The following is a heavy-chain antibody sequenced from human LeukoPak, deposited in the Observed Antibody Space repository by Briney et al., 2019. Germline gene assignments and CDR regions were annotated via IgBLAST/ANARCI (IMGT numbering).Heavy chain of an antibody. Sequence: SETLSLTCTVSGGSISAYYWSWIRQPPGKGLEWIGYISYSGGTKYDPSLTSRVTISVDTSKNQFSLKLSSVTAADTAVYYCARYGMATIQFFDYWGQGTLFTVSS. CDR2: ISYSGGT. D-gene: IGHD5-24*01. CDR3: ARYGMATIQFFDY. J-gene: IGHJ4*02. CDR1: GGSISAYY. V-gene: IGHV4-59*01.